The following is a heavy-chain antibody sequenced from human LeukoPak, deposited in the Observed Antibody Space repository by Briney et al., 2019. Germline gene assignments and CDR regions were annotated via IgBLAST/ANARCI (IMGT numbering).Heavy chain of an antibody. CDR1: GGSISSYY. Sequence: ASETLSLTCTVSGGSISSYYWSWIRQPPGKGLEWIGSIYYSGSTYYNPSLKSRVTISVDTSKNQFSLKLSSVTAADTAVYYCAVSPRRNWFDPWGQGTLVTVSS. D-gene: IGHD1-14*01. J-gene: IGHJ5*02. CDR2: IYYSGST. V-gene: IGHV4-59*04. CDR3: AVSPRRNWFDP.